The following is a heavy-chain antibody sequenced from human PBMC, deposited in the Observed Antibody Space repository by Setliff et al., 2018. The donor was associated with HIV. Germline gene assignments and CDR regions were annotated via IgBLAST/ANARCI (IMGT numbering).Heavy chain of an antibody. CDR3: ARILTNITPNGFDI. D-gene: IGHD1-1*01. V-gene: IGHV4-61*02. Sequence: SETLSLTCTVSGDSISSGSYYWSWIRQPAGKGLHWIGRIYTRGSTNYNPSLKSRVTISLDTSKNQFSLKLSSVTAADTAVYYCARILTNITPNGFDIWGQGTMVTVSS. CDR1: GDSISSGSYY. CDR2: IYTRGST. J-gene: IGHJ3*02.